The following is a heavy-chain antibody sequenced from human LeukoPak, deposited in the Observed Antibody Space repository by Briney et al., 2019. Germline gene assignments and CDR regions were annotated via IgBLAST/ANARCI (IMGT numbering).Heavy chain of an antibody. J-gene: IGHJ4*02. D-gene: IGHD6-13*01. Sequence: GGSLRLSCAASGFTFSDYYMSWIRQAPGKGLEWVSYISSSSSYTNYADSVKGRFTISRDNAKNSLYLQMNSLRAEDTAVYYCARGPPDSYYCSSWHYYFDYWGQGTLVTVSS. V-gene: IGHV3-11*06. CDR2: ISSSSSYT. CDR1: GFTFSDYY. CDR3: ARGPPDSYYCSSWHYYFDY.